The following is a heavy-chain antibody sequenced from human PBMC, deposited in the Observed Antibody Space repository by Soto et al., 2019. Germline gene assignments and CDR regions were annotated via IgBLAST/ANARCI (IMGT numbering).Heavy chain of an antibody. CDR1: GGTFSRHA. CDR3: ARAAIHGSSWYFWFDP. CDR2: IIHLFGTT. Sequence: QVQLVQSGSEVKMPGSSVKVSCKTSGGTFSRHAINWVRQAPGHGLEWMGGIIHLFGTTNYEQKFMGRVTISADESTSTAYMELSSVTSEDAAVYYCARAAIHGSSWYFWFDPWGEGTLVTVSS. D-gene: IGHD6-13*01. J-gene: IGHJ5*02. V-gene: IGHV1-69*01.